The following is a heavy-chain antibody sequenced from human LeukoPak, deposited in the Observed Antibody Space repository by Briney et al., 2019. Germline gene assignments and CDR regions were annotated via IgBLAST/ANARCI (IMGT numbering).Heavy chain of an antibody. CDR3: ARDSIWFGELGAYYYGMDV. Sequence: SETLSLTCTVSGGSISSGGYYWSWIRQHPGKGLEWIGYIYYSGSTYYNPSLKSRVTISVDTSKNQSSLKLSSVTAADTAVYYCARDSIWFGELGAYYYGMDVWGQGTTVTVSS. CDR2: IYYSGST. J-gene: IGHJ6*02. D-gene: IGHD3-10*01. CDR1: GGSISSGGYY. V-gene: IGHV4-31*03.